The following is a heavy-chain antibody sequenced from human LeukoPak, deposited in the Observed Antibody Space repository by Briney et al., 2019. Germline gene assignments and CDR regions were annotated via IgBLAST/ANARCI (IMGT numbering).Heavy chain of an antibody. D-gene: IGHD3-22*01. J-gene: IGHJ4*02. V-gene: IGHV4-34*01. CDR1: GGSFSGYY. CDR2: INHSGST. Sequence: PSETLSLTCAVYGGSFSGYYWSWIRQPPGKGLEWIGEINHSGSTNYNPSLKSRVTISVDTSKNQFSLKLSSVTAADTAVYYCARDRGGDDSSGYYWGYYFDYWGQGTLVTVSS. CDR3: ARDRGGDDSSGYYWGYYFDY.